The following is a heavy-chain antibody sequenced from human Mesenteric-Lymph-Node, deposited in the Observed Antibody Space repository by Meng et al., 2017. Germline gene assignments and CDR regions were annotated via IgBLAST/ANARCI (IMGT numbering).Heavy chain of an antibody. CDR1: GFTVSSNY. J-gene: IGHJ3*02. V-gene: IGHV3-66*02. CDR3: AADFYDSSGYYFGIYAFDI. D-gene: IGHD3-22*01. CDR2: IYSGGST. Sequence: GESLKISCEVSGFTVSSNYMTWVRQAPGKGLEWVSMIYSGGSTYYADSVRGRFSISRDNSKNTLYLQMNSLRAEDTAVYYCAADFYDSSGYYFGIYAFDIWGQGTMVTVSS.